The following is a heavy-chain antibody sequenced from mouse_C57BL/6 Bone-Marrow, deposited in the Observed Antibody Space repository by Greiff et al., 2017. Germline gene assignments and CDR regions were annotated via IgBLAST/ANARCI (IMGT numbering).Heavy chain of an antibody. Sequence: VQLQQSGAELVRPGTSVKMSCKASGYTFTNYWIGWAKQRPGHGLEWIGDIYPGGGYTNYNEKFKGKATLTADKSSSTAYMQFSSLTCEDSAIYYCARKGPMDYWGQGTSVTVSS. CDR1: GYTFTNYW. J-gene: IGHJ4*01. CDR3: ARKGPMDY. CDR2: IYPGGGYT. V-gene: IGHV1-63*01. D-gene: IGHD3-3*01.